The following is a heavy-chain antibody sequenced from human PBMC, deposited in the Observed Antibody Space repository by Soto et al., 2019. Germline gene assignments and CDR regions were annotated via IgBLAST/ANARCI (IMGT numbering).Heavy chain of an antibody. CDR3: ARRNYYDSSGYYYYYGMDV. CDR1: GGTFSSYA. CDR2: IIPIFGTA. V-gene: IGHV1-69*06. Sequence: ASVKVSCKASGGTFSSYAISWVRQAPGQGLEWMGGIIPIFGTANYAQKFQGRVTITADKSTSTAYMELSSLRSEDTAVYYCARRNYYDSSGYYYYYGMDVWGQGTTVTVSS. D-gene: IGHD3-22*01. J-gene: IGHJ6*02.